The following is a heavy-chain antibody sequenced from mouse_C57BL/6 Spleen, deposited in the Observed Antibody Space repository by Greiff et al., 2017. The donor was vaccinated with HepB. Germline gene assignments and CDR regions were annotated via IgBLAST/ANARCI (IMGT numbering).Heavy chain of an antibody. V-gene: IGHV3-6*01. CDR1: GYSITSCYY. D-gene: IGHD3-2*02. CDR3: AIDSSGYGFAY. J-gene: IGHJ3*01. CDR2: ISYDGSN. Sequence: EVQVVESGPGLVKPSQSLSLTCSVTGYSITSCYYWNWIRQFPGNNLEWVGYISYDGSNNYNPSLKNRISITRDTSENQFFLKLNAVTTEDTATYYCAIDSSGYGFAYWGQGTLVTVSA.